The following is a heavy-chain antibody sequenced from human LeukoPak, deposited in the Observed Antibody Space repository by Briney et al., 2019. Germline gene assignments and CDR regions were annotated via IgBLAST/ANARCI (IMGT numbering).Heavy chain of an antibody. CDR2: IKQDGSEK. J-gene: IGHJ4*02. CDR1: GFTFSSYW. CDR3: AREVVVAATTSYYFDY. V-gene: IGHV3-7*01. Sequence: GGSLRLSCAASGFTFSSYWMSWVRQAPGKGLEWVANIKQDGSEKYYVDSVKGRFTISRDNAKNSLYLQMNSLRAEDTAVYYCAREVVVAATTSYYFDYWGQGTLVTVSS. D-gene: IGHD2-15*01.